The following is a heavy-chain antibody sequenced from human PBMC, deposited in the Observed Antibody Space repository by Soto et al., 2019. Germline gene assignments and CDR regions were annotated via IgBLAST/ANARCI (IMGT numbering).Heavy chain of an antibody. V-gene: IGHV1-18*01. J-gene: IGHJ4*02. CDR2: SRVHKGNT. CDR1: GYNFINYG. CDR3: VRDLDGSGSYYTDY. Sequence: QVHLVQSGVEVKKPGASVKVACKASGYNFINYGITWVRQAPGQGLEWMGWSRVHKGNTNYAQKFQGRVTMTTDTSTNTAYMEMRSLRPDDTAVYYCVRDLDGSGSYYTDYWGPGTLVIVSS. D-gene: IGHD3-10*01.